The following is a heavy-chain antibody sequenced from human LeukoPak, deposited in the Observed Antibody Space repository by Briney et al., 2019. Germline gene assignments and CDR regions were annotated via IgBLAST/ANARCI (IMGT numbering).Heavy chain of an antibody. D-gene: IGHD1-7*01. Sequence: GGSLRLSCAASGFTFSDYYMSWIRQAPGKGLEWVSYISSSGSTIYYADSVKGRFTISRDNAKNSLYLQMNSLRAEDTALYYCARKLWNYPYYFDYWGQGTLVTVSS. CDR3: ARKLWNYPYYFDY. V-gene: IGHV3-11*01. J-gene: IGHJ4*02. CDR2: ISSSGSTI. CDR1: GFTFSDYY.